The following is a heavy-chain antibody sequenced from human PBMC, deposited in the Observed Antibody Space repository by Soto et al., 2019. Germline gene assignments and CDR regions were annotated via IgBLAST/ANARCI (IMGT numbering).Heavy chain of an antibody. CDR3: ARVGHYYYGMDV. V-gene: IGHV1-3*01. D-gene: IGHD3-3*01. Sequence: GASVKVSCKASGYTFTTYVMHWVRQAPGQRLEWMGWINAGNDNTKYSQKFQGRVTITRDTSASTVYMELSSLSSDDTAVYYCARVGHYYYGMDVWGQGTTVTVSS. J-gene: IGHJ6*02. CDR1: GYTFTTYV. CDR2: INAGNDNT.